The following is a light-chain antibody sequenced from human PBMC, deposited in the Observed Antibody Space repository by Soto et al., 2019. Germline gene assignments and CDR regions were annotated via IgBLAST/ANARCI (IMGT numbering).Light chain of an antibody. CDR3: QQYNNWPPYT. CDR1: QSVSSN. J-gene: IGKJ2*01. Sequence: EIVMTQSPATLSVSPGERATLSCRASQSVSSNLAWYQQKPGQAPRLLIYGASTRATGIPARFSGSGSGTEFTLTISSLQSEDFAVYYCQQYNNWPPYTFGQWTQLESK. V-gene: IGKV3-15*01. CDR2: GAS.